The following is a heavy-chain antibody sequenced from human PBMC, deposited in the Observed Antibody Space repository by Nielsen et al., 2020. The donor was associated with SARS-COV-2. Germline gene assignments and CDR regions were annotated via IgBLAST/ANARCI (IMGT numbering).Heavy chain of an antibody. CDR3: ARDNLYSNYYYYGLDV. CDR1: GFSFSRYG. V-gene: IGHV3-74*01. D-gene: IGHD4-11*01. CDR2: INDDGSST. J-gene: IGHJ6*02. Sequence: GESLKISCAASGFSFSRYGMPWVRQAPGTGLVWVSRINDDGSSTVYADSVKGRFTISRDNAKSTLYLQMNSLRAEDTAVYYCARDNLYSNYYYYGLDVWGQGTTVTVSS.